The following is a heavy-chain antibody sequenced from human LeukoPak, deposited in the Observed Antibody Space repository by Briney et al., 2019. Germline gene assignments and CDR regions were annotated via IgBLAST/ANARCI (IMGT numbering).Heavy chain of an antibody. Sequence: SETLSLTCTVSGGSISSYYWSWIRQPPGKGLEWIGDIYYSGSTNYNPSLKSRVTISVDTSKNQFSLKLSSVTAADTAVYYCARLNSSSWYHYYYMDVWGKGTTVTVSS. CDR3: ARLNSSSWYHYYYMDV. V-gene: IGHV4-59*08. CDR1: GGSISSYY. CDR2: IYYSGST. D-gene: IGHD6-13*01. J-gene: IGHJ6*03.